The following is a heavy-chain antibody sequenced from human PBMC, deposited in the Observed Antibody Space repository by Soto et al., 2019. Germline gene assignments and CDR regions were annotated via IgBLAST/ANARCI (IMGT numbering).Heavy chain of an antibody. Sequence: ASVKVSCKVSGYTLTELSMHWVRQAPGKGREWMGGFDPEDGETIYAQKFQGRVTMTEDTSTDTAYMELSSLRSEDTAVYYCATGYGELFWSFDYWGQGXLVTVSS. CDR1: GYTLTELS. CDR3: ATGYGELFWSFDY. V-gene: IGHV1-24*01. CDR2: FDPEDGET. D-gene: IGHD3-10*01. J-gene: IGHJ4*02.